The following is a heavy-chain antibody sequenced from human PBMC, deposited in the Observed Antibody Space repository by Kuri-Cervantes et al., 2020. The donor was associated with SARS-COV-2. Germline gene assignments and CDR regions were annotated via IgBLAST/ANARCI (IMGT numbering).Heavy chain of an antibody. V-gene: IGHV4-30-4*01. J-gene: IGHJ5*02. Sequence: SETLSLTCTVSGGSISSGDYYWSWIRQPPGKGLEWIGYIYYSGSTYYNPSLKSRVTISVDTSKNQFSLKLSSVTAADTAVYYCARDIVVVPAAMNNWFDPWGQGTLVPVSS. CDR3: ARDIVVVPAAMNNWFDP. D-gene: IGHD2-2*01. CDR2: IYYSGST. CDR1: GGSISSGDYY.